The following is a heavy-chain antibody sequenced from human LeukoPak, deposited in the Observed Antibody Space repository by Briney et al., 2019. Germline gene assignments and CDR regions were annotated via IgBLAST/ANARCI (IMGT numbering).Heavy chain of an antibody. CDR1: GFTFSSYA. D-gene: IGHD6-6*01. V-gene: IGHV3-23*01. CDR3: AKETSSSFDY. CDR2: ISNSGGST. J-gene: IGHJ4*02. Sequence: GGSLRLSCAASGFTFSSYAMNWVRQAPGKGLEWVSGISNSGGSTYYADSVKGRFTISRENSKNTLYLQMNSLRAEDTAVYYCAKETSSSFDYWGQGTLVTVSS.